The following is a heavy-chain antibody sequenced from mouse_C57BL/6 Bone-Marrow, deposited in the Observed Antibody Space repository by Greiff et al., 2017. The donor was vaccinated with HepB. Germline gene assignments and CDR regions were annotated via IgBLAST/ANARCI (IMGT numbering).Heavy chain of an antibody. CDR1: GFTFTDYY. Sequence: EVQVVESGGGLVQPGGSLSLSCAASGFTFTDYYMSWVRQPPGKALEWLGFIRNKANGYTTEYSASVKGRFTISRDNSQSILYLQMNALRAEDSATYYCARYEPVETCFAYWGQGTLVTVSA. D-gene: IGHD1-1*01. CDR3: ARYEPVETCFAY. V-gene: IGHV7-3*01. J-gene: IGHJ3*01. CDR2: IRNKANGYTT.